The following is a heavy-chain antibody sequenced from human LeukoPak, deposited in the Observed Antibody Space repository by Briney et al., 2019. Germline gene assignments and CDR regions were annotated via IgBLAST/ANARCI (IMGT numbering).Heavy chain of an antibody. CDR2: IIPILGIA. Sequence: ASVKVSCKASGGTFSSYAISWVRQAPGQGLEWMGRIIPILGIANYAQKFQDRVTITADKSTSTAYMELSSLRSEDTAVYYCARVDSSKGDYWGQGTLVTVSS. J-gene: IGHJ4*02. V-gene: IGHV1-69*04. CDR1: GGTFSSYA. D-gene: IGHD6-13*01. CDR3: ARVDSSKGDY.